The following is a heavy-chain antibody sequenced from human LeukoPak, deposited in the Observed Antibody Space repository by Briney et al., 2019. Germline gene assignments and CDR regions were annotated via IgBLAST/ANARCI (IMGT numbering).Heavy chain of an antibody. D-gene: IGHD4-17*01. V-gene: IGHV3-7*01. J-gene: IGHJ4*02. CDR2: IKQDGSEK. CDR3: ARDLGGLDYGDYIDY. CDR1: GFTFSSYW. Sequence: PGGSLRLSCAASGFTFSSYWMSWVRQAPGKGLEWVANIKQDGSEKYYVDSVKGRFTISRDNAKNSLYLQMNSLRAEDTAVYYCARDLGGLDYGDYIDYWGQGTLVTVSP.